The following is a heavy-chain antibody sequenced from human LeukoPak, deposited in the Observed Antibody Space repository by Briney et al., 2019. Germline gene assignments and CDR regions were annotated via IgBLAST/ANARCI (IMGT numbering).Heavy chain of an antibody. D-gene: IGHD6-19*01. Sequence: PGGSLRLSCAASGFTFSSYAMHWVRQAPGKGLEWVAVISYDGSNKYYADSVRGRFTISRDNSKNTLYLQMNSLRAEDTAVYYCARDEGSTVAGTNYYYGMDVWGQGTTVTVSS. J-gene: IGHJ6*02. CDR3: ARDEGSTVAGTNYYYGMDV. V-gene: IGHV3-30*04. CDR2: ISYDGSNK. CDR1: GFTFSSYA.